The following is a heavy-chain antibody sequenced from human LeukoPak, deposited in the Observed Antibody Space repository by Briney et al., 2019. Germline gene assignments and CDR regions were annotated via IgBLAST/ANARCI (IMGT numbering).Heavy chain of an antibody. CDR1: GGSFSGYY. Sequence: SEALSLTCAVYGGSFSGYYWSWIRQPPGKGLEWIGEINHSGSTNYNPSLKSRVTISVDTSKNQFSLKLSSVTAADTAVYYCARGPLLYSSADYWGQGTLVTVSS. CDR2: INHSGST. V-gene: IGHV4-34*01. J-gene: IGHJ4*02. D-gene: IGHD6-19*01. CDR3: ARGPLLYSSADY.